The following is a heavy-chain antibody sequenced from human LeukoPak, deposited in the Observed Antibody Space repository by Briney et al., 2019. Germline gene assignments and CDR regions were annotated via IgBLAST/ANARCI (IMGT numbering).Heavy chain of an antibody. V-gene: IGHV4-31*03. D-gene: IGHD3-10*01. Sequence: SETLSLTCTVSGGSISSGGYYWSWIRQHPGKGLEWIGYIHHSGSTYYNPSLKSRLIISLDTSKNQFSLKLNSVTAAATAVYYCANYGSGSYRFDPWGQGTLVTVSS. J-gene: IGHJ5*02. CDR1: GGSISSGGYY. CDR3: ANYGSGSYRFDP. CDR2: IHHSGST.